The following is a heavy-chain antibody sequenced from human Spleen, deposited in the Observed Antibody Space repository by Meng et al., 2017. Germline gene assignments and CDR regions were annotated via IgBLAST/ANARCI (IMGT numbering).Heavy chain of an antibody. D-gene: IGHD2-21*02. Sequence: HVQLQQWGAQRLEPSQPLPLPCDVYGGAFSCHYWSWCSQPPGKGLEWSGEIKHSGSTNYNPSLKSRVSISVDTSKNQFSLKLISVTAADTAVYYCARGGGDCGGDCYFAFDYWGQGILVTVSS. CDR3: ARGGGDCGGDCYFAFDY. CDR1: GGAFSCHY. V-gene: IGHV4-34*01. CDR2: IKHSGST. J-gene: IGHJ4*02.